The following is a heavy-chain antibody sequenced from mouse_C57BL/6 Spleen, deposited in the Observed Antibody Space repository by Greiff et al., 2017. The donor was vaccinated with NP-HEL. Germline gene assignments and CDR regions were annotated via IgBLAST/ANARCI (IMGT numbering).Heavy chain of an antibody. CDR3: ARRGEGSSYYYAMDY. J-gene: IGHJ4*01. D-gene: IGHD1-1*01. CDR1: GYTFTSYW. CDR2: IDPSDSYT. V-gene: IGHV1-69*01. Sequence: QVQLQQPGAELVMPGASVKLSCKASGYTFTSYWMHWVKQRPGQGLEWIGEIDPSDSYTNYNQKFKGKSTLTVDKSSSTAYMQLSSLTSEDSAVYYCARRGEGSSYYYAMDYWGQGTSVTVSS.